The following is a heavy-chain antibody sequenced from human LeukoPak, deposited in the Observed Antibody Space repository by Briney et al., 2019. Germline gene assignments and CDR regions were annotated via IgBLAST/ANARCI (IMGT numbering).Heavy chain of an antibody. CDR1: GFSLTTSGFC. CDR3: AREVTPLDV. Sequence: SGPALVKPTQTLTLTCTFSGFSLTTSGFCVNWIRQPPGKALEWLARIDWDDDKHYNTSLQTRLTISKDTSKNQVVLKMTNMDPVDTGTYYCAREVTPLDVWGKGTTVTVSS. CDR2: IDWDDDK. V-gene: IGHV2-70*11. D-gene: IGHD2-21*02. J-gene: IGHJ6*04.